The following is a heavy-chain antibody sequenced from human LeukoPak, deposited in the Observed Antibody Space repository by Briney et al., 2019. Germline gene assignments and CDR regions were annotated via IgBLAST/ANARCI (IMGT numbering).Heavy chain of an antibody. J-gene: IGHJ4*02. V-gene: IGHV3-23*01. CDR3: ARDGPANYDFWSGYYSTFDY. Sequence: PGGSLRLSCAASGFTFSSYGMSWVRQAPGKGLEWVSAISGSGGSTYYADSVKGRFTISRDNAKNTLYLQMNSLRAEDTAVYYCARDGPANYDFWSGYYSTFDYWGQGTLVTVSS. D-gene: IGHD3-3*01. CDR2: ISGSGGST. CDR1: GFTFSSYG.